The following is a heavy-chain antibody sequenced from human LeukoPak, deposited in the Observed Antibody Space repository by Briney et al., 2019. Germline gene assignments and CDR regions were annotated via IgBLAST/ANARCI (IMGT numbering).Heavy chain of an antibody. J-gene: IGHJ3*01. CDR3: AKDSYVSGRPLHTFDV. D-gene: IGHD3-10*01. CDR2: ISGDGAST. Sequence: GGSLRLSCAASGFTLSDHCVDWVRQAPGKGLEWVSGISGDGASTHYAESVKGQFTISRDNSQNTLFLQMNSLRVEDTAIYYCAKDSYVSGRPLHTFDVWGQGTMVTVSS. CDR1: GFTLSDHC. V-gene: IGHV3-23*01.